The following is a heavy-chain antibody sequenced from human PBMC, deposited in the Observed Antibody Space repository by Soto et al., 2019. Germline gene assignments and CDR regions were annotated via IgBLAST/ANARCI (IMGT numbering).Heavy chain of an antibody. J-gene: IGHJ4*02. Sequence: QVKLVQSGAEVKKPGTSVKVSCKASGYTFTSYGISWVRQAPGQGLEWMGWISAYNGNTNYAQKLQGRVTMTTDTSTSTAFMELRSLRSDDTAVYFCARLDSSAPDSEYWGQGTLVTVSS. V-gene: IGHV1-18*01. D-gene: IGHD3-22*01. CDR1: GYTFTSYG. CDR2: ISAYNGNT. CDR3: ARLDSSAPDSEY.